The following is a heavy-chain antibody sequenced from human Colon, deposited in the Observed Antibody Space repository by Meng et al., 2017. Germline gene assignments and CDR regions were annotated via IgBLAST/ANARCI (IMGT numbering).Heavy chain of an antibody. D-gene: IGHD1-1*01. CDR2: VYHRGDT. CDR1: GDSISSDIW. Sequence: VRLQEWGPGMGKPSGTLSLTCTVSGDSISSDIWWSWVRQPPGKGLEWIGEVYHRGDTNYNPSLKSRVVISVDRSKNQFSLNLSSVTAADTAVYYCGRDQGRQLINHWGQGTLVTVSS. CDR3: GRDQGRQLINH. V-gene: IGHV4-4*02. J-gene: IGHJ4*02.